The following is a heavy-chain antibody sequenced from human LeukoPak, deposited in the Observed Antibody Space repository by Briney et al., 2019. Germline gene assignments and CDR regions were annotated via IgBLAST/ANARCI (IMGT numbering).Heavy chain of an antibody. CDR3: ARGPEQWLGWYYYYYMDV. CDR2: ISYDGSNK. V-gene: IGHV3-30*04. Sequence: TGGSLRLSYAATGVTFSGSALQWVRQAPGKGLVLMAVISYDGSNKYYADSVKGRFTISRDNSKNTLYLQMKSLRAEDTAVYYCARGPEQWLGWYYYYYMDVWGKGTTVTVSS. J-gene: IGHJ6*03. D-gene: IGHD6-19*01. CDR1: GVTFSGSA.